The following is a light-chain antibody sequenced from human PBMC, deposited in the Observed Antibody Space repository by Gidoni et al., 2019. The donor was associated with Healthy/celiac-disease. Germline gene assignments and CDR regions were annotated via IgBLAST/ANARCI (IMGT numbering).Light chain of an antibody. Sequence: EIVMTQSQATLSVSPGERATLSCRASQSVSSNLAWYQQKPGQAPRLLIYGASTRATGIPARFSGSGSGTEFTLTISSLQSEDFAVYSCQQYNNWPWTFGQGTKVEIK. CDR2: GAS. CDR1: QSVSSN. J-gene: IGKJ1*01. CDR3: QQYNNWPWT. V-gene: IGKV3-15*01.